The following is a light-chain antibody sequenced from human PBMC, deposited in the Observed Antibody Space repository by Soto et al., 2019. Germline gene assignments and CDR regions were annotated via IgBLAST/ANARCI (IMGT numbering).Light chain of an antibody. CDR3: TSYTSTRYPV. J-gene: IGLJ1*01. Sequence: QSVLTQPASVSGSPGQSITISCSGSSSDIGGYKYVSWYQHHPGRAPKLLIYDVADRASGISDRFSGSKSGNTASLTISGLQVDDEADYYCTSYTSTRYPVFGPGTKVTVL. CDR2: DVA. CDR1: SSDIGGYKY. V-gene: IGLV2-14*01.